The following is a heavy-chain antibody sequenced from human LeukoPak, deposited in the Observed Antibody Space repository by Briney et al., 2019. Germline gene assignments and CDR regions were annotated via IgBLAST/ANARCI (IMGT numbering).Heavy chain of an antibody. V-gene: IGHV4-59*08. CDR1: GGSISSYY. CDR2: IYYSGST. Sequence: SETLSLTCTVSGGSISSYYWSWIRQPPGKGLEWIGYIYYSGSTNYNPSLKSRVTISVDTSKNQFSLKLNSVTAADTAVYYCARVPSIAAAGTDAFDIWGQGTMVTVSS. CDR3: ARVPSIAAAGTDAFDI. J-gene: IGHJ3*02. D-gene: IGHD6-13*01.